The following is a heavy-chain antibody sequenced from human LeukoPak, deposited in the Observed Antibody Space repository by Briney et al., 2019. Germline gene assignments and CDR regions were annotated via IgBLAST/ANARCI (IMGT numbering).Heavy chain of an antibody. V-gene: IGHV3-48*03. CDR2: ISSSGSTI. CDR1: GFTFSSYE. J-gene: IGHJ6*02. CDR3: ARACSSTSCHYYYGMDV. D-gene: IGHD2-2*01. Sequence: GGSLRLSCAASGFTFSSYEMNWVRQAPGKGLEWVSYISSSGSTIYYADSVKGRFTISRDNAKNSLYLQMNSLRAEDTAVYYCARACSSTSCHYYYGMDVWGQGTTVTVSS.